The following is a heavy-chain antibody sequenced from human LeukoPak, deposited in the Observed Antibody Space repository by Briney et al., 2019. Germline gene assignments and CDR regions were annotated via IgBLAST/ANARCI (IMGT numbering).Heavy chain of an antibody. D-gene: IGHD3-3*01. CDR2: IYYSGST. V-gene: IGHV4-59*01. CDR3: ARWSGYSSRTFDY. CDR1: GGSISSYY. J-gene: IGHJ4*02. Sequence: SETLSLTCTVPGGSISSYYWSWIRQPPGKGLEWIGYIYYSGSTNYNPSLKSRVTISVDTSKNQFSLKLSSVTAADTAVYYCARWSGYSSRTFDYWGQGTLVTVSS.